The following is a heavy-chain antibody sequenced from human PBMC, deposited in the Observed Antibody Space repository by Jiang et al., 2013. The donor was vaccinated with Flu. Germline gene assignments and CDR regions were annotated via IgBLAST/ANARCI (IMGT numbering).Heavy chain of an antibody. J-gene: IGHJ4*02. Sequence: RLSCAASGFTFSTYWMSWVRQAPGQGLEWVANIKEDGTKKHYVGSVKGRFTISRDNAQNSLYLQMNSLRAEDTAVYYCARKVGDYWGQGTLVTVSS. CDR1: GFTFSTYW. V-gene: IGHV3-7*01. CDR3: ARKVGDY. CDR2: IKEDGTKK. D-gene: IGHD3-10*01.